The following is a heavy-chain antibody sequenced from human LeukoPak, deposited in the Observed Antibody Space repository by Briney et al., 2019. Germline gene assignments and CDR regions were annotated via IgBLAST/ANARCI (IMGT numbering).Heavy chain of an antibody. V-gene: IGHV1-2*02. CDR2: INRNSGGT. J-gene: IGHJ5*02. D-gene: IGHD1-26*01. Sequence: ASVKVSCKASGYTFTGYYMHWVRQAPGQGLEWMGWINRNSGGTNYAQKFQGRVTMTRDTSISTAYMELSRLRSDDTAVYYCARTGWENLWFDPWGQGTLVTVSS. CDR1: GYTFTGYY. CDR3: ARTGWENLWFDP.